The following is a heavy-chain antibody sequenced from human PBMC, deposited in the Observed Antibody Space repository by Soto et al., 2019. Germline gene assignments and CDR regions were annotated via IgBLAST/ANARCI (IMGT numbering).Heavy chain of an antibody. CDR3: AKAWGDYVAVGDYYYYMDV. CDR2: ISYDGSNK. Sequence: GGSLRLSCAASGFTFSSYGMHWVRQAPGKGLEWVAVISYDGSNKYYADSVKGRFTISRDNSKNTLYLQMNSLRAEDTAVYYCAKAWGDYVAVGDYYYYMDVWGKGTTVTVSS. CDR1: GFTFSSYG. D-gene: IGHD4-17*01. V-gene: IGHV3-30*18. J-gene: IGHJ6*03.